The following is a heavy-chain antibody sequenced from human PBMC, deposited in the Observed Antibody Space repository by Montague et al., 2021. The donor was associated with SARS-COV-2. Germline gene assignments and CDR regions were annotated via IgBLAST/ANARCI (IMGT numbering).Heavy chain of an antibody. CDR3: ARGFRSVVPAVLGVAFYYYFDMDV. CDR1: GDSVSHDF. CDR2: VCYSRSS. V-gene: IGHV4-59*02. D-gene: IGHD2-2*01. Sequence: SETLSLTCTVSGDSVSHDFWTWIRQPPGKGLEWIGYVCYSRSSSYNPSLRGRVSIAVDTSKNQFSLKLSSVTAADTAVYFCARGFRSVVPAVLGVAFYYYFDMDVWGQGTTVTVSS. J-gene: IGHJ6*02.